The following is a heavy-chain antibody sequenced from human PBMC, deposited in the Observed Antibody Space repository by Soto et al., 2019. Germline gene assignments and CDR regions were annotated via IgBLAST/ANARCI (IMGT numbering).Heavy chain of an antibody. Sequence: PGGSLRLSCAASGFTFSSYAMSWVRQAPGKGLEWVSAISGSGGSTYYADSVKGRFTISRDNSKNTLYLQMNSLRAEDTAVYYCARSDPYYYDSSAPGAFDIWGQGTMVTVSS. CDR3: ARSDPYYYDSSAPGAFDI. J-gene: IGHJ3*02. V-gene: IGHV3-23*01. D-gene: IGHD3-22*01. CDR2: ISGSGGST. CDR1: GFTFSSYA.